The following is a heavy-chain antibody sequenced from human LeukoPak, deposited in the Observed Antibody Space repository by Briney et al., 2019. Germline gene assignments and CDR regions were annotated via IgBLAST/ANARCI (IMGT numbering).Heavy chain of an antibody. V-gene: IGHV1-3*03. D-gene: IGHD1-7*01. Sequence: ASVKVSCKASEYIFSSHTIHWVRQAPGQRLEWMGWLSADNHDTKYSQDFQGRVTISRDTSASTVYMELSSLRSEDMAVYYCAREVITGTAYDYWGQGTLVTVSS. CDR3: AREVITGTAYDY. J-gene: IGHJ4*02. CDR1: EYIFSSHT. CDR2: LSADNHDT.